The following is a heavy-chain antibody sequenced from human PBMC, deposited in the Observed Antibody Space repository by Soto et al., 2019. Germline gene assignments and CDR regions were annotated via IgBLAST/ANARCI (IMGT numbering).Heavy chain of an antibody. CDR1: GGSISSSSYY. CDR2: IYYSGST. Sequence: QLQLQESGPGLVKPSETLSLTCTVSGGSISSSSYYWGWIRQPPGKGLEWIGSIYYSGSTYYNPSLKSRVTISVDTSKNQFSLKLSSVTAADTAVYYCARRLDIVVVVAAHGHAFDIWGQGTMVTVSS. D-gene: IGHD2-15*01. CDR3: ARRLDIVVVVAAHGHAFDI. V-gene: IGHV4-39*01. J-gene: IGHJ3*02.